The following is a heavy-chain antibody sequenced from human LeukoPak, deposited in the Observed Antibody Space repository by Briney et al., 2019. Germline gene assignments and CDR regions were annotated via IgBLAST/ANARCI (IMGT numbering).Heavy chain of an antibody. CDR3: ALLWFGEEDY. J-gene: IGHJ4*02. Sequence: SETLSLTCTVPGGXVSSGSHYWSWSRQPPGKGLEWIGEINHSGSTNYNPSLKSRVTISVDTSKNQFSLKLSSVTAADTAVYYCALLWFGEEDYWGQGTLVTVSS. CDR1: GGXVSSGSHY. CDR2: INHSGST. D-gene: IGHD3-10*01. V-gene: IGHV4-61*01.